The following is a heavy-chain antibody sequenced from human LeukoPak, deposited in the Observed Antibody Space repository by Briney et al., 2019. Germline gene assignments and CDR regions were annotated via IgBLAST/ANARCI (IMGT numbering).Heavy chain of an antibody. CDR1: GFTFSSYA. CDR3: ARAGDSDTYYCPFQH. Sequence: GSLRLSCAASGFTFSSYAMSWVRQAPGKGLEWIGSIYYSGSTYYNPSLKSRVTISVDTSKNQFSLKLSSVTAADTAVYYCARAGDSDTYYCPFQHWGQGTLVTVSS. V-gene: IGHV4-39*01. D-gene: IGHD3-10*01. J-gene: IGHJ1*01. CDR2: IYYSGST.